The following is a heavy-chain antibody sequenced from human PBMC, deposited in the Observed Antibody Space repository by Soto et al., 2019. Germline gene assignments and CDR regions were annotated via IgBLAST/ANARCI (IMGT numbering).Heavy chain of an antibody. J-gene: IGHJ6*02. CDR2: IWYDGSNK. Sequence: QVQLVESGGGLVQPGGSLRLSCTTSGFTFNTYCMHWVRQAPGKGLEWVAIIWYDGSNKYYAYSVKGRFTISTDNSKNTMYLQMKSLRGEDTALYYFARAECTWAYCYSWTFNYGVDGWGPGTRVTVSS. CDR3: ARAECTWAYCYSWTFNYGVDG. V-gene: IGHV3-33*08. D-gene: IGHD2-15*01. CDR1: GFTFNTYC.